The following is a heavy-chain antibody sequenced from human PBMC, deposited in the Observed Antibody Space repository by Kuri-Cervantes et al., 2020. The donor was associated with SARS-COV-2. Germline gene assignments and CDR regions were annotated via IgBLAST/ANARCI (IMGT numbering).Heavy chain of an antibody. D-gene: IGHD3-3*01. CDR3: TREYRITDFWSGYYTVDY. V-gene: IGHV3-49*04. CDR2: TRSKAYGGTT. CDR1: GFTFGDYA. J-gene: IGHJ4*02. Sequence: GGSLRLSCTASGFTFGDYAMSWVRQAPGKGLEWVGFTRSKAYGGTTEYAASVKGRFTISRDDSKSIAYLQMNSLKTEDTAVYYCTREYRITDFWSGYYTVDYWGQGTLVTVSS.